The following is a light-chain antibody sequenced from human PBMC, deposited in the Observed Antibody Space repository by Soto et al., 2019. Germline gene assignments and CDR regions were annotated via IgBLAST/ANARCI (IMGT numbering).Light chain of an antibody. J-gene: IGLJ1*01. Sequence: QSALTQPASVSGSPGQSITISCTGTSSDVGGYNYVSWYQQHPGKAPKLMIYEVSNRPSGVSNRFSGSKSGNTASLTISGLQAEDEADYYCSAYTVSRTYVFGTGTQLTVL. CDR3: SAYTVSRTYV. CDR2: EVS. V-gene: IGLV2-14*01. CDR1: SSDVGGYNY.